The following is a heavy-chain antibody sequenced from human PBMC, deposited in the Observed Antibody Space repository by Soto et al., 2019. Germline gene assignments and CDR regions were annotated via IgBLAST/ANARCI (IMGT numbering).Heavy chain of an antibody. D-gene: IGHD3-10*01. J-gene: IGHJ6*02. Sequence: GGSLRFSCAASGFTFSSYSMNWVRQAPGKGLEWVSSISSSSSHIYYTDSVKGRFTISRDNAKNSLYLQMNSLRAEDTAVYYCARDAITLVRGVIIIGGMDVWGQGTTVTVSS. CDR1: GFTFSSYS. V-gene: IGHV3-21*01. CDR2: ISSSSSHI. CDR3: ARDAITLVRGVIIIGGMDV.